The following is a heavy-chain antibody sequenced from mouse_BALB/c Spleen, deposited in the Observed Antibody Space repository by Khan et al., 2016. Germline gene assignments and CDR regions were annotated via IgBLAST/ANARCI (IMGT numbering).Heavy chain of an antibody. Sequence: EVELVESGGGLVQPGGSLRLSCATSGFTFTDYYMSWVRQPPGKALEWLGFIRNKANGYTTEYSASVKGRFTISRDNSQSILYLQMNNLRAEDSATFYCAGDMVGYDDAMDYWGQGTSVTVSS. V-gene: IGHV7-3*02. D-gene: IGHD2-2*01. CDR3: AGDMVGYDDAMDY. J-gene: IGHJ4*01. CDR2: IRNKANGYTT. CDR1: GFTFTDYY.